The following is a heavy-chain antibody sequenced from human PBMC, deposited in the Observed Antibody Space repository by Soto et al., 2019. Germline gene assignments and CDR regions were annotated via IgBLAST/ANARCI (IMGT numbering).Heavy chain of an antibody. D-gene: IGHD5-12*01. Sequence: GGSLRLSCAASGFTFSSYSMNWVRQAPGKGLEWVSSISSSSSYIYYADSVKGPVTITRDNTKNSLYLQMNSLRAEDSAVYYCARVSLPKGALWIIPAFDIWGQGTMVTVSS. CDR3: ARVSLPKGALWIIPAFDI. J-gene: IGHJ3*02. CDR2: ISSSSSYI. CDR1: GFTFSSYS. V-gene: IGHV3-21*01.